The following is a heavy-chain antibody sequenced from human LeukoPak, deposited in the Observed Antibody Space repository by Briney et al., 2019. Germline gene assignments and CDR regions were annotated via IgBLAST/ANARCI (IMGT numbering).Heavy chain of an antibody. CDR1: GFSFSNAW. V-gene: IGHV3-15*01. Sequence: GGSLRLSCAASGFSFSNAWMSWVRQAPGKGLEWIGRIKTNAAGGTVEYAAPIKGRFTISRDDLDNMLYLQMNSLRTEDTGVYYCTTYMAWERTFYGMDIWGQGATVTVSS. CDR3: TTYMAWERTFYGMDI. CDR2: IKTNAAGGTV. D-gene: IGHD1-26*01. J-gene: IGHJ6*02.